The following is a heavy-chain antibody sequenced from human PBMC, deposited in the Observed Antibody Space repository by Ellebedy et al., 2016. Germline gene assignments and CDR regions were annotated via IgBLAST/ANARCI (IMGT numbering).Heavy chain of an antibody. V-gene: IGHV1-69*13. CDR3: ARGGRTSWGKDTIFGVVPLHNWFDP. D-gene: IGHD3-3*01. Sequence: SVKVSXKASGGTFSSYAISWVRQAPGQGLEWMGGIIPIFGTANYAQKFQGRVTITADESTSTAYMELSSLRSEDTAVYYCARGGRTSWGKDTIFGVVPLHNWFDPWGQGTLVTVSS. CDR2: IIPIFGTA. CDR1: GGTFSSYA. J-gene: IGHJ5*02.